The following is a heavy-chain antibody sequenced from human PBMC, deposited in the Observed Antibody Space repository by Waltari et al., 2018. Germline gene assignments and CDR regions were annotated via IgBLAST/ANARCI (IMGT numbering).Heavy chain of an antibody. V-gene: IGHV4-30-2*01. J-gene: IGHJ4*02. Sequence: QLQLQESGSGLVKPSQTLSLTCAVSGGSISSGGYSWRWIRQPPGKGLEWIGYIYHSGSTYYNPSLKSRVTISVDRSKNQFSLKLSSVTAADTAVYYCARGGHDFWSGYYPYGDYFDYWGQGTLVTVSS. CDR1: GGSISSGGYS. D-gene: IGHD3-3*01. CDR2: IYHSGST. CDR3: ARGGHDFWSGYYPYGDYFDY.